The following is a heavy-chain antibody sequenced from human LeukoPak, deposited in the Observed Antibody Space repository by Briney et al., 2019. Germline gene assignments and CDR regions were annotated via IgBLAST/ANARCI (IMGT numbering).Heavy chain of an antibody. V-gene: IGHV3-33*08. CDR3: ARSTYSSSSYYFDY. D-gene: IGHD6-13*01. CDR1: GFTFSSYW. J-gene: IGHJ4*02. Sequence: GGSLRLSCAAFGFTFSSYWMSWVRQAPGKGLEWVAVIWSDGINKYYVDSVKGRFTISRDNSKNTLYLQMNSLRADDTAVYYCARSTYSSSSYYFDYWGQGSLVTVSS. CDR2: IWSDGINK.